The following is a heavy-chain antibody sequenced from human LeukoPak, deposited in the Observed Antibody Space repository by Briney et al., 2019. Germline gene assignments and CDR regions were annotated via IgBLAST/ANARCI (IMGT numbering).Heavy chain of an antibody. CDR2: IEGDGDNI. Sequence: GGSLRLSCAASGFTFSDYWMHWVRQAPGKGLVWVSQIEGDGDNIRYAESVKGRFTISRDNAKSTLYLQMNSLRAEDTAVYYCARDPDTALTLDSWGQGTLVTVSS. CDR1: GFTFSDYW. V-gene: IGHV3-74*01. CDR3: ARDPDTALTLDS. D-gene: IGHD4-23*01. J-gene: IGHJ4*02.